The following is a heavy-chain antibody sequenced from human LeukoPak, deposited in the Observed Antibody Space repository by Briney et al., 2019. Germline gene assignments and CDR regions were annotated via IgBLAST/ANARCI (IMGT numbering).Heavy chain of an antibody. CDR1: GGSFSGYY. CDR2: INHSGST. Sequence: SETLSLTCAVYGGSFSGYYWSWIRQPPGKGLEWIGEINHSGSTNYNPSLKSRVTMSVDTSKNQFSLKLSSVTAADTAVYYCGVLYDSSGYYPDYWGQGTLVTVSS. D-gene: IGHD3-22*01. CDR3: GVLYDSSGYYPDY. V-gene: IGHV4-34*01. J-gene: IGHJ4*02.